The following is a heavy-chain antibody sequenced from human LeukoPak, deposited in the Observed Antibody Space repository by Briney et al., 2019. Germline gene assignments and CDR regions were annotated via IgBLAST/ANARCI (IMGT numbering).Heavy chain of an antibody. CDR3: VKGTYTAAH. D-gene: IGHD1-14*01. J-gene: IGHJ4*02. V-gene: IGHV3-64D*06. CDR2: ISRSGDSI. CDR1: GFTFSSYA. Sequence: GRSLRLSCSASGFTFSSYAMHWVRQAPGKGLEYVSAISRSGDSIYYADSVKGRISISRDNSKNTLYLQMSSLRAEDTAVYYCVKGTYTAAHWGQGTLVTVSS.